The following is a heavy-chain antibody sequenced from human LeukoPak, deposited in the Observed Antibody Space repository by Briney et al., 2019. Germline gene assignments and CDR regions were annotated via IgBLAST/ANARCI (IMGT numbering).Heavy chain of an antibody. V-gene: IGHV3-30*02. CDR3: AKDWSYQGYSYSMDV. D-gene: IGHD1-26*01. J-gene: IGHJ6*03. Sequence: PGGSLRLSCVASGFTFSNYGMHWVRQAPGKGLEWVAFIRYDGSNKYYADSVKGRFTISRDNSKNTLYLQMNSLRTDDTAVYYCAKDWSYQGYSYSMDVWGKGTTVTISS. CDR1: GFTFSNYG. CDR2: IRYDGSNK.